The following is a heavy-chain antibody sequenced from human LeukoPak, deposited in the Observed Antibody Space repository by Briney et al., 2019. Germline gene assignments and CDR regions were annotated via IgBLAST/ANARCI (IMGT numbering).Heavy chain of an antibody. CDR1: GFTFSSYS. CDR2: INLNSRTI. Sequence: GGSLRLSCAASGFTFSSYSMNWVRQAPGKGLEWVSYINLNSRTIDYADSVRGRFTISRDNAKSSLYLQMNSLRAEDTAVYYCARGGAARPDYWGQGTLVTVFS. CDR3: ARGGAARPDY. V-gene: IGHV3-48*01. D-gene: IGHD6-6*01. J-gene: IGHJ4*02.